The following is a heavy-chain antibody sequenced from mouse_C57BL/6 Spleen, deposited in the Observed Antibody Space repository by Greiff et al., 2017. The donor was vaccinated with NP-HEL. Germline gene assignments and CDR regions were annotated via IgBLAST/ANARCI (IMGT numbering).Heavy chain of an antibody. CDR2: FYPGSGSI. D-gene: IGHD1-1*01. CDR1: GYTFTEYT. J-gene: IGHJ3*01. CDR3: ARHETHYYGSSYGWFAY. V-gene: IGHV1-62-2*01. Sequence: QVQLQQSGAELVKPGASVKLSCKASGYTFTEYTIHWVKQRSGQGLEWIGWFYPGSGSIKYNEKFKDKATLTADKSSSTVYMELSRLTSEDSAVYFCARHETHYYGSSYGWFAYWGQGTLVTVSA.